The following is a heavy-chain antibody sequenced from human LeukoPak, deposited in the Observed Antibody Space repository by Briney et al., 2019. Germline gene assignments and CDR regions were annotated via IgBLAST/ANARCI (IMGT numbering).Heavy chain of an antibody. CDR1: GVSRYTYS. D-gene: IGHD3-22*01. CDR3: ARVGSAAPVTSSGHTIDY. Sequence: GESLRLSCAVSGVSRYTYSMNWVRQAPGKGLKWVSSITSTSTYIYYADSVKGRFTISRDNAKNSLYLQMNSLRVEDTAVYYCARVGSAAPVTSSGHTIDYWGQGTLVIVSS. J-gene: IGHJ4*02. V-gene: IGHV3-21*01. CDR2: ITSTSTYI.